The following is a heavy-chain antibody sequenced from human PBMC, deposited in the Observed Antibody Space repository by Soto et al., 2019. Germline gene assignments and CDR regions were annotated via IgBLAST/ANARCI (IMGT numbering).Heavy chain of an antibody. CDR1: GSPFSDYY. D-gene: IGHD3-10*01. V-gene: IGHV3-11*03. CDR3: ARHSPPFLYGSGPWDV. CDR2: ISSSSSYT. Sequence: GGSLRLSCAASGSPFSDYYMIWIRQAPGKGLKWVSYISSSSSYTNYADSVKGRFTISRDTSKNQFSLKLSSLSAADTAVYYCARHSPPFLYGSGPWDVWGQGTTVTVSS. J-gene: IGHJ6*02.